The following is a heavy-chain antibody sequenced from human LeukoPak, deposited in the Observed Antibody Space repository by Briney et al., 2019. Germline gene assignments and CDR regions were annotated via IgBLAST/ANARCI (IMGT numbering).Heavy chain of an antibody. CDR2: IKRDGSAI. D-gene: IGHD6-13*01. CDR1: GFIFSKYW. V-gene: IGHV3-7*03. Sequence: GGSLRLSCEASGFIFSKYWMTWVRQAPGKGLEWVANIKRDGSAIHYVDSVKGRFTISRDNAKNSLYLQMNSLRAEDTAVYYCAKGHSSIWGPFDYWGQGTLVTVSS. J-gene: IGHJ4*02. CDR3: AKGHSSIWGPFDY.